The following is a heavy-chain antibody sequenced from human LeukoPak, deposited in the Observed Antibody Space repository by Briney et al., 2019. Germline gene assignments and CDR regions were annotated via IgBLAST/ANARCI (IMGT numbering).Heavy chain of an antibody. V-gene: IGHV3-7*01. Sequence: GGSLRLSCAASGFTFNNYWMNWVRQAPGKGLQWVANIKQDGSEKYYVDSVKGRFTISRDNAKNSLYLQMNSLRAEDTAVYYCARENGDYDTWGQGTLVTVPS. CDR1: GFTFNNYW. CDR3: ARENGDYDT. J-gene: IGHJ5*02. CDR2: IKQDGSEK. D-gene: IGHD4-17*01.